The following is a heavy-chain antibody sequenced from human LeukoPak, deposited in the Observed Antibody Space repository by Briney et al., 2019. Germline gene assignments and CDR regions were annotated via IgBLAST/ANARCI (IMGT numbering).Heavy chain of an antibody. V-gene: IGHV1-2*02. CDR1: GYTFTGYY. Sequence: ASVKVSCKASGYTFTGYYMHWVRQAPGQGLEWMGWINPNSGGTNYAQNFQGRVTMTRGTSISTAYMELSRLRSGDTAVYYCARAATVTGIDYWGQGTLVTVSS. J-gene: IGHJ4*02. D-gene: IGHD4-17*01. CDR2: INPNSGGT. CDR3: ARAATVTGIDY.